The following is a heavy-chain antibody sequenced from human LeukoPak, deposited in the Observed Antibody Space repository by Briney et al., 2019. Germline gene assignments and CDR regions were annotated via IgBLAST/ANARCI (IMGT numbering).Heavy chain of an antibody. D-gene: IGHD3-10*01. CDR3: ANGYYYGSGSYYKEAFDI. Sequence: GGSLRLSCAASGFTFSDYYMSCIRQAPGKGLEWVSYISVISRYTNHADSVKGRFTISRDNSKTTLYLQMNSLRAEDTAVYYCANGYYYGSGSYYKEAFDIWGQGTMVTVSS. CDR2: ISVISRYT. CDR1: GFTFSDYY. V-gene: IGHV3-11*06. J-gene: IGHJ3*02.